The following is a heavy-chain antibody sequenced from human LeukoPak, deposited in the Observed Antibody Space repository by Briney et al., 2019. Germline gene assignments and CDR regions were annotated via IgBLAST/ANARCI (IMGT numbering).Heavy chain of an antibody. CDR1: GYTFTGYY. CDR3: ARADIVVAGDAFDI. J-gene: IGHJ3*02. Sequence: GASVKVSFKASGYTFTGYYMHWVRQAPGQGLEGMGWINPNSWGTNYAQKFQGRVTMTRDTSISTAYMELSRLRSDDTAVYYWARADIVVAGDAFDIWGQGTMVTVSS. D-gene: IGHD2-15*01. CDR2: INPNSWGT. V-gene: IGHV1-2*02.